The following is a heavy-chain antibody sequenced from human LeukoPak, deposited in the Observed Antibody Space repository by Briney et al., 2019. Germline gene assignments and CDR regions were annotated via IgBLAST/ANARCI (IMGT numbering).Heavy chain of an antibody. CDR3: ARGVFYYMDV. Sequence: SETLSLTCTVSGGSISSYYWSWIRQPPGKGLEWIGYIYYSGSTNYNPSLKSRVTISVGTSKNQFSLKLSSVTAADTAVYYCARGVFYYMDVWGKGTTVTVSS. D-gene: IGHD3-16*01. CDR2: IYYSGST. V-gene: IGHV4-59*01. J-gene: IGHJ6*03. CDR1: GGSISSYY.